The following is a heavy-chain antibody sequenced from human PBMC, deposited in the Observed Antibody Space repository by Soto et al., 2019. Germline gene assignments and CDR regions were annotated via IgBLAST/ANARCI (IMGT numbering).Heavy chain of an antibody. Sequence: GGSLRLSCAASGFTFSNAWMSWVRQAPGKGLEWVGRIKSKTDGGTTDYAAPVKGRFTISRDDSKNTLYLQMNSLKTEDTAVISVPARGPGVHVFDIWGQGQMVTV. J-gene: IGHJ3*02. D-gene: IGHD7-27*01. V-gene: IGHV3-15*01. CDR2: IKSKTDGGTT. CDR3: PARGPGVHVFDI. CDR1: GFTFSNAW.